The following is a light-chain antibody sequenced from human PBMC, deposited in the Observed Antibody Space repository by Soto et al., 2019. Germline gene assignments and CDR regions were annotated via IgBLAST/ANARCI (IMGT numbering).Light chain of an antibody. V-gene: IGLV2-23*02. J-gene: IGLJ2*01. CDR1: SSDVGSYNL. Sequence: QSVLTQPASVSGSPGQSITISCTGTSSDVGSYNLVSWYQQHPGKAPKLMLFEVTRRPSGVSNRFSDSKSGNTASLTISGLQAEDEADYYCCSYAGDNTVIFGGGTKLTVL. CDR3: CSYAGDNTVI. CDR2: EVT.